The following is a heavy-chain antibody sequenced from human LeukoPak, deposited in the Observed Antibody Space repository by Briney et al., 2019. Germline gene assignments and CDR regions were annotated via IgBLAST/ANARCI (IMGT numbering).Heavy chain of an antibody. CDR3: ARRVTTSIWFDP. CDR1: GYTFATYW. D-gene: IGHD5-12*01. J-gene: IGHJ5*02. CDR2: TYPGDSDT. V-gene: IGHV5-51*01. Sequence: GESLKISCKASGYTFATYWIAWVRQMPGKGLEWMGITYPGDSDTRYSPSFQGQVTISADKPITTAYLQWSSLKASDTAMYYCARRVTTSIWFDPWGQGTLVTVSS.